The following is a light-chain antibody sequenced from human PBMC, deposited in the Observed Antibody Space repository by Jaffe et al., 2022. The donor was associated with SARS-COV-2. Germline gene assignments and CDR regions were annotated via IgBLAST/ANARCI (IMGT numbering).Light chain of an antibody. V-gene: IGKV3-15*01. CDR1: QSVTRN. CDR3: QQYNNWPPRYT. CDR2: GAS. Sequence: EIVMTQSPATLSVSPGDRATLSCRASQSVTRNLAWYQQKPGQAPRLLIYGASTRATGIPARFSGSGSGTEFTLIISSLQSEDFAVYYCQQYNNWPPRYTFGQGTRLEIK. J-gene: IGKJ2*01.